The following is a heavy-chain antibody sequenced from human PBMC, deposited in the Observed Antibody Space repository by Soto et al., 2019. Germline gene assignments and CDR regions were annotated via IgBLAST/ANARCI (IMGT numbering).Heavy chain of an antibody. J-gene: IGHJ4*02. D-gene: IGHD3-3*01. CDR3: AREFFYDY. CDR2: ISTSSSYT. V-gene: IGHV3-11*06. CDR1: GFVFSDYY. Sequence: PGGSLRLSCGASGFVFSDYYMSWIRQAPGKGLEWVSYISTSSSYTNYADSVKGRFTISRDNAKNSLYLQMNSLRDEDTAVYYCAREFFYDYWGQGTLVTVSS.